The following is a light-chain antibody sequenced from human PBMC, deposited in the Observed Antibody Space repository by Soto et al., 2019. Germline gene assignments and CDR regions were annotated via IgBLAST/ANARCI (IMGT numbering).Light chain of an antibody. CDR3: QQFIDGWT. V-gene: IGKV1-6*01. Sequence: AIQMTQSPSSLCASLGDRVTITCRSSQDIRDDLSWYQQRPGRAPKLLLFAASRLEGGVPSRFSGSYSGRDFTLTISGMTPDDFATDYCQQFIDGWTFGQGTKVDIK. J-gene: IGKJ1*01. CDR1: QDIRDD. CDR2: AAS.